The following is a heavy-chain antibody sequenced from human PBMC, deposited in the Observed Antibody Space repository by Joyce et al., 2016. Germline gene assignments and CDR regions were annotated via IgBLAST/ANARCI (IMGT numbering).Heavy chain of an antibody. D-gene: IGHD6-6*01. CDR3: ARDEGSIAARRAYYYYYGMDV. Sequence: QVQLVQSGAEVKKPGTSVKVSCTASGYRFTSFGITWVRQVPGQGLEWMGWSSVNNDYTNYAQKLQGRVTMTTDTSTSTAYMELRSLRSDDTAVDYCARDEGSIAARRAYYYYYGMDVWGQGTTVTVSS. CDR2: SSVNNDYT. J-gene: IGHJ6*02. CDR1: GYRFTSFG. V-gene: IGHV1-18*01.